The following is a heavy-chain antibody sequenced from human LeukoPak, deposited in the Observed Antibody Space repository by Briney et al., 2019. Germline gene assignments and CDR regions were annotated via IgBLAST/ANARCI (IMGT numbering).Heavy chain of an antibody. D-gene: IGHD5/OR15-5a*01. CDR2: ISSSSDYI. CDR1: GFTFSDYS. Sequence: GGSLRLPCPASGFTFSDYSMSWVRQAPGKGLEWVSSISSSSDYIYYADSVKGRFTISRDNARNSLYLQTNSLRAEDTAVYYCARSRSVSNYKGMDVWGQGTTVTVSS. V-gene: IGHV3-21*01. J-gene: IGHJ6*02. CDR3: ARSRSVSNYKGMDV.